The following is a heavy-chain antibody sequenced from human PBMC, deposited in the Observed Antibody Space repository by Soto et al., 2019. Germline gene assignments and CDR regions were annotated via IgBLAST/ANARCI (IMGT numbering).Heavy chain of an antibody. Sequence: SETLSLTCTVSGGSISSYYWSWIRQPPGKGLEWIGYIYYSGSTNYNPSLKSRVTISVDTSKNQFSLKLSSVTAADTAVYYCARARRSRYYGDHTVLDYWGQGTLVTVSS. J-gene: IGHJ4*02. V-gene: IGHV4-59*01. D-gene: IGHD4-17*01. CDR1: GGSISSYY. CDR2: IYYSGST. CDR3: ARARRSRYYGDHTVLDY.